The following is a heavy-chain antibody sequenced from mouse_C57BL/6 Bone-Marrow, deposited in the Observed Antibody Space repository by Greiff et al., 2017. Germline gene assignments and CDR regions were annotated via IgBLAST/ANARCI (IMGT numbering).Heavy chain of an antibody. CDR1: GYTFTSYW. Sequence: QVQLQQSGAELVKPGASVKMSCKASGYTFTSYWITWVKQRPGQGLEWIGGIYPGSGSTNYNEKFKSKATLTVDASSSTAYMQLSSLTSEDSAVXYCARATEYYYDAMDYWGQGTSVTVAS. V-gene: IGHV1-55*01. CDR2: IYPGSGST. D-gene: IGHD1-1*01. J-gene: IGHJ4*01. CDR3: ARATEYYYDAMDY.